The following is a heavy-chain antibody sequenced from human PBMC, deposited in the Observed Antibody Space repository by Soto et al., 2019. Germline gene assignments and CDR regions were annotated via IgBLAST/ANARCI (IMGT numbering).Heavy chain of an antibody. V-gene: IGHV3-7*01. D-gene: IGHD3-22*01. CDR1: GFTFSTYW. CDR3: ARGWGYFDSSGFPYLYAMDV. CDR2: IKEDGSEK. Sequence: LRLSCAASGFTFSTYWMSWVRQAPGKGLEWVANIKEDGSEKYYVDSVEGRFTVSRDNAKNSLYLQMTSLRAEDTALYYCARGWGYFDSSGFPYLYAMDVWGQGTTVTVSS. J-gene: IGHJ6*02.